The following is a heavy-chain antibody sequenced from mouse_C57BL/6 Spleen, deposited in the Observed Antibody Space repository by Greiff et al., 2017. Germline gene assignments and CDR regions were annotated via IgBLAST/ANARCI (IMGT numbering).Heavy chain of an antibody. J-gene: IGHJ3*01. D-gene: IGHD2-2*01. Sequence: QVQLKESGAELVMPGASVKLSCKASGYTFTSYWMHWVKQRPGQGLEWIGEIDPSDSYTNYNQKFKGKSTLTVDKSSSTAYMQLSSLTSEDSAVXYCARWGGYDGSYWGQGTLVTVSA. CDR2: IDPSDSYT. CDR3: ARWGGYDGSY. CDR1: GYTFTSYW. V-gene: IGHV1-69*01.